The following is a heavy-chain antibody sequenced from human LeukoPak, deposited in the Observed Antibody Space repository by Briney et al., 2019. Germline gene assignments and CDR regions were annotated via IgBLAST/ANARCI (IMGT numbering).Heavy chain of an antibody. CDR1: GYSISSSSYY. CDR2: IYYSGST. Sequence: SETLSLTCTVSGYSISSSSYYWRWIRQPPGKGLEWIGSIYYSGSTYYNPSLKSRVTISVDTSKNQFSLKLRSVTAADTAVYYCARDPSSGWSWFDPWGQGTLVTVSS. J-gene: IGHJ5*02. V-gene: IGHV4-39*07. D-gene: IGHD6-19*01. CDR3: ARDPSSGWSWFDP.